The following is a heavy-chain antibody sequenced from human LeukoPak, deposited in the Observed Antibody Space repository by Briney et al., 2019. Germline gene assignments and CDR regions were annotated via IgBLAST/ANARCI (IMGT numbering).Heavy chain of an antibody. CDR1: GFTFSSYE. CDR3: ARVWFGESGRGYFDY. V-gene: IGHV3-48*03. Sequence: PGGSLRLSCAASGFTFSSYEMNWVRQAPGKGLEWVSYISSSGSTIYYADSVKGRLTISRDNAKNSLYLQMNSLRAEDTAVYYCARVWFGESGRGYFDYWGQGTLVTVSS. CDR2: ISSSGSTI. D-gene: IGHD3-10*01. J-gene: IGHJ4*02.